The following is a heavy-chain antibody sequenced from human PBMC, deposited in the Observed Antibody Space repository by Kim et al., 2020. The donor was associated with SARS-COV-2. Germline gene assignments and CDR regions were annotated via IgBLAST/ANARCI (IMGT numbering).Heavy chain of an antibody. CDR1: GGSISSYY. D-gene: IGHD3-3*01. CDR2: IYYSGST. V-gene: IGHV4-59*13. Sequence: LETLSLTCTVSGGSISSYYWSWIRQPPGKGLEWIGYIYYSGSTNYNPSLKSRVTISVDTSKNQFSLKLRSVTAADTAVYYCARDLLEDWGQGTLVTVSS. J-gene: IGHJ4*02. CDR3: ARDLLED.